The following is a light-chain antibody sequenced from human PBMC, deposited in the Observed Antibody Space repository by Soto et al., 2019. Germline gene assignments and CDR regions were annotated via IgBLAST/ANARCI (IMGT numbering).Light chain of an antibody. V-gene: IGKV3-15*01. CDR1: QSVSSN. CDR2: GAS. CDR3: QQYNNWDLT. J-gene: IGKJ4*01. Sequence: EIVMTQSPATLSVSPGERATLSCRASQSVSSNLACYQQKPAQAPRLLIYGASTRPTGIAARFSGRGSGTEFTLTISSLQCEDVAVYYSQQYNNWDLTFGGGTTVEIK.